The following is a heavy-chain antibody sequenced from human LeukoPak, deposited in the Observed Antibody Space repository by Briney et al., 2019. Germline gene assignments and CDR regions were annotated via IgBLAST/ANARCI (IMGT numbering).Heavy chain of an antibody. Sequence: PWASVKVSCKASGFTFTGYYIHWVRQAPGQGLEWMGWINPNSGDTSFAQKFQGRVTMTTDTSTSAAYMELRSLRSDDTAVYYCACWVATIYGAFDIWGQGTMVTVSS. CDR2: INPNSGDT. J-gene: IGHJ3*02. D-gene: IGHD5-12*01. CDR1: GFTFTGYY. CDR3: ACWVATIYGAFDI. V-gene: IGHV1-2*02.